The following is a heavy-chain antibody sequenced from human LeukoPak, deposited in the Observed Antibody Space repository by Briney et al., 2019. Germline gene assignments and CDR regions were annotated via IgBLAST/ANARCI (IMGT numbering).Heavy chain of an antibody. Sequence: SETLPLTCAVYGGSFSGYYWSWIRQPPGKGLEWIGEINHSGSTNYNPSLKSRVTISVDTSKNQFSLKLSSVTAADTAVYYCAKDHRVVVTAIRYDYWGQGTLVTVSS. CDR3: AKDHRVVVTAIRYDY. J-gene: IGHJ4*02. CDR2: INHSGST. CDR1: GGSFSGYY. V-gene: IGHV4-34*01. D-gene: IGHD2-21*02.